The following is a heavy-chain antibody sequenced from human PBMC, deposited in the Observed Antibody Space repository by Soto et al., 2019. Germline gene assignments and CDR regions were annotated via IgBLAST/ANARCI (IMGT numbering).Heavy chain of an antibody. J-gene: IGHJ5*02. D-gene: IGHD3-10*01. Sequence: GGSLRLSCAASGFTFSNAWMSWVRQAPGKGLEWVGRIKSKTDGGTTDYAAPVKGRFTISRDDSKNTLYLQMNSLKTEDTAVYYCTTDPGLIRGVIGIDGIDPWGQGTQVTVSS. CDR3: TTDPGLIRGVIGIDGIDP. CDR1: GFTFSNAW. CDR2: IKSKTDGGTT. V-gene: IGHV3-15*01.